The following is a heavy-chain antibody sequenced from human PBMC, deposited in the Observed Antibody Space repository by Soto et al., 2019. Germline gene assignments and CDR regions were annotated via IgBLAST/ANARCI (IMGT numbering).Heavy chain of an antibody. CDR2: IYYSGST. V-gene: IGHV4-39*07. D-gene: IGHD1-26*01. J-gene: IGHJ3*02. Sequence: SETLSLTCTVSGGSIRSSTYYWGWIRQPPGKGLEWIGSIYYSGSTHYNPSLKSRVTISVDKSKNQFSLKLSSVTAADTAVYYCARFNSGSYYEAFDIWGQGTMVTVSS. CDR3: ARFNSGSYYEAFDI. CDR1: GGSIRSSTYY.